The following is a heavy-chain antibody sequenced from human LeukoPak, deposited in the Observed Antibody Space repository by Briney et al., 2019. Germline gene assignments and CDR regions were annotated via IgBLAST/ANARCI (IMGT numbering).Heavy chain of an antibody. Sequence: PGRSLRLSCAASRFIFSTYSMSWVRQAPGKGPEWVSSISDGGTNTYYADSVKGRFTISRDNSKNTLSLQMNNLRDEDTAVYYCAKDAAAVTGRRAGFDYWGQGTLVTVSS. CDR3: AKDAAAVTGRRAGFDY. CDR2: ISDGGTNT. CDR1: RFIFSTYS. J-gene: IGHJ4*02. V-gene: IGHV3-23*01. D-gene: IGHD6-19*01.